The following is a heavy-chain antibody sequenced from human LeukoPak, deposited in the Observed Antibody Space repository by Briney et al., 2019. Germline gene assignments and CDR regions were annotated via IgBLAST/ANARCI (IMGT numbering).Heavy chain of an antibody. V-gene: IGHV1-18*01. CDR3: AGAEYCSSTSCYSGGRLYSSSAGDY. D-gene: IGHD2-2*01. Sequence: ASVKVSCKASGYTFTSYGISWVRQAPGQGLEWMGWISAYNSNTNYAQKLQGRVTMTTDTSTSTAHMELRSLRSDDTAVYYCAGAEYCSSTSCYSGGRLYSSSAGDYWGQGTLVTVSS. CDR2: ISAYNSNT. CDR1: GYTFTSYG. J-gene: IGHJ4*02.